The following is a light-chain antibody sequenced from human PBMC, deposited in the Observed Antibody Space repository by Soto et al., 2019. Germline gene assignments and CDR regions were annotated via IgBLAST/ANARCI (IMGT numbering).Light chain of an antibody. CDR3: QQYNNWPRT. J-gene: IGKJ1*01. CDR2: GAS. CDR1: QSVNSN. Sequence: EIVMTLSPATLSVSPGERATLSCKASQSVNSNVAWYQQEPGQAPRLLIYGASTRATGIPARFSGTVSGTEFALTISSLQSEDFPVYYCQQYNNWPRTFGQGTKVDIK. V-gene: IGKV3D-15*01.